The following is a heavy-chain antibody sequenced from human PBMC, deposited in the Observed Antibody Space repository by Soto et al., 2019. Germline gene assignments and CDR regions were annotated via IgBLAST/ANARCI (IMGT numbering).Heavy chain of an antibody. CDR2: IYWDDDK. CDR3: AHSSCEGFWSGYYTRPFDP. CDR1: GFSLSTSGVG. Sequence: SGPTLVNPTQTLTLTCTFSGFSLSTSGVGVGWIRQPPGKALEWLALIYWDDDKRYSPSLKSRLTITKDTSKNQVVLTMTNMDPVDTATYYCAHSSCEGFWSGYYTRPFDPWGQGTLVTVSS. J-gene: IGHJ5*02. V-gene: IGHV2-5*02. D-gene: IGHD3-3*01.